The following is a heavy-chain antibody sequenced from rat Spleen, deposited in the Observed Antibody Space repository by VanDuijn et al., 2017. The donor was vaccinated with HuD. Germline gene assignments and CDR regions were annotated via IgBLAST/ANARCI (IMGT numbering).Heavy chain of an antibody. V-gene: IGHV5S10*01. CDR3: ATGSSFAY. Sequence: EVQLVESGGGLVQPGRSLKLSCAASGFTFSDYNMAWVRQAPKKGLEWVATISYDGSSTYYRDSLKGRFTISRDNAKNIQYLQMDSLKSEDTATYYCATGSSFAYWGQGTLVTVSS. CDR1: GFTFSDYN. J-gene: IGHJ3*01. CDR2: ISYDGSST.